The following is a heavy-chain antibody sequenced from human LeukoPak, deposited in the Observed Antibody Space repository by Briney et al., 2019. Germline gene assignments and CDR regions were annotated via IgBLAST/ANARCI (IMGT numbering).Heavy chain of an antibody. J-gene: IGHJ4*02. CDR3: AREGREFGPHKLAGFDY. Sequence: GASVKVSCKASGYTFTGYYIHWVRQAPGQGLEWMGWINPNSGGTNYAQKFQGRVTLTRDTSITTAYMELSRLRYDDTAIYYCAREGREFGPHKLAGFDYWGQGTLVTVSS. CDR2: INPNSGGT. CDR1: GYTFTGYY. V-gene: IGHV1-2*02. D-gene: IGHD1-1*01.